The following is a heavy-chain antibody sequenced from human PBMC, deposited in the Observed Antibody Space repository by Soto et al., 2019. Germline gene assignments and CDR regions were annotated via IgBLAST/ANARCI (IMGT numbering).Heavy chain of an antibody. Sequence: ASVKVSCKASGYTFSRYCVSWVRQAPGQGLEWMAWTSANNDNTNFAQKLQGRVALTTDTSTGTAYMELRSLRSDDTAVYYCARDERGTCTSPSCYYFDYWGQGTLVTVSS. V-gene: IGHV1-18*04. CDR1: GYTFSRYC. CDR3: ARDERGTCTSPSCYYFDY. CDR2: TSANNDNT. D-gene: IGHD2-2*01. J-gene: IGHJ4*02.